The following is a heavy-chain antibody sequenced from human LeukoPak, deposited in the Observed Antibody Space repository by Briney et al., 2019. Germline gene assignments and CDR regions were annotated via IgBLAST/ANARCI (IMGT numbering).Heavy chain of an antibody. D-gene: IGHD1-26*01. J-gene: IGHJ4*02. V-gene: IGHV4-34*01. CDR1: GGSFSGYY. CDR2: INHSGST. CDR3: ARGGFLYSGSYHLNDY. Sequence: SETLSLTCAVYGGSFSGYYRSWIRQPPGKGLEWIGEINHSGSTNYNPSLKSRVTISVDTSKNQFSLKLSSVTAADTAVYYCARGGFLYSGSYHLNDYWGQGTLVTVSS.